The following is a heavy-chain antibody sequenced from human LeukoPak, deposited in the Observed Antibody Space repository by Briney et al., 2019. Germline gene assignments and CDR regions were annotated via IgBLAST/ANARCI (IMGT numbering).Heavy chain of an antibody. V-gene: IGHV4-39*01. J-gene: IGHJ4*02. CDR1: GGSISSSSYY. CDR3: ARLGKSSGWFYAFDY. CDR2: IYYSGST. Sequence: PSETLSLTCTVSGGSISSSSYYWAWIRQPPGKGLEWIGSIYYSGSTYYNPSLKSRVTISVDTSKSQFSLKLSSVTAADTAVYYCARLGKSSGWFYAFDYWGQGTLVTVSS. D-gene: IGHD6-19*01.